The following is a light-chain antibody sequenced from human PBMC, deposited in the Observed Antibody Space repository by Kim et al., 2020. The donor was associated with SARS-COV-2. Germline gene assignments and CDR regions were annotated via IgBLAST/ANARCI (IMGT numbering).Light chain of an antibody. V-gene: IGLV1-40*01. J-gene: IGLJ1*01. CDR1: SSNIGAGYD. Sequence: VPISCTGSSSNIGAGYDVHWYQQLPGTAPKLLIYSNNNRPSGVPDRFSGSKSGTSASLAITGLQAEDEADYYCQSYDSSLSGFYVFGTGTKVTVL. CDR3: QSYDSSLSGFYV. CDR2: SNN.